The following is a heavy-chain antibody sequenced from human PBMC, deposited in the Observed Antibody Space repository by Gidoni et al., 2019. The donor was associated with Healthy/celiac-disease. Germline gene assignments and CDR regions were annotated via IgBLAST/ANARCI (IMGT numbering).Heavy chain of an antibody. Sequence: QVQLVESGGGVVQPGRSLRRSCAASGFTLSSYGMHWVRQAPGKGLEWVAVISYDGSNKYYADSVKGRFTISRDNSKNTLYLQMNSLRAEDTAVYYCASLLAVAGTSSDYWGQGTLVTVSS. CDR1: GFTLSSYG. V-gene: IGHV3-30-3*01. CDR2: ISYDGSNK. CDR3: ASLLAVAGTSSDY. D-gene: IGHD6-19*01. J-gene: IGHJ4*02.